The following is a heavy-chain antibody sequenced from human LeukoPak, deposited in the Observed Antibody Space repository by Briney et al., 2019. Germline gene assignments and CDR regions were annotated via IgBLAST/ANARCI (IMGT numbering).Heavy chain of an antibody. CDR2: VRYGGST. J-gene: IGHJ4*01. D-gene: IGHD2-2*01. CDR3: AREGVHCSSTSCYENFDY. V-gene: IGHV4-59*01. CDR1: GGSISSNY. Sequence: SETLSLTCTLSGGSISSNYWSWIRQPPGKGLEGIGYVRYGGSTNYNPSLKSRGTISVDTSKNQFSLKLSSVTAADTAVYYCAREGVHCSSTSCYENFDYWGQGTLVTVSS.